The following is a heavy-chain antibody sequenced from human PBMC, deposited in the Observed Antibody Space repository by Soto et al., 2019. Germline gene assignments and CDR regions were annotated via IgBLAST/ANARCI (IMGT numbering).Heavy chain of an antibody. CDR2: ISGSGGST. CDR1: GFTFSESY. J-gene: IGHJ4*02. Sequence: PGGSLRLSCAASGFTFSESYMAWIRQAPGKGLEWVSAISGSGGSTYYADSVKGRFTISRGNSKNTLYLQMNSLRAEDTAVYYCAKGSVVVVAALYYFDYWGQGTLVTVSS. D-gene: IGHD2-15*01. V-gene: IGHV3-23*01. CDR3: AKGSVVVVAALYYFDY.